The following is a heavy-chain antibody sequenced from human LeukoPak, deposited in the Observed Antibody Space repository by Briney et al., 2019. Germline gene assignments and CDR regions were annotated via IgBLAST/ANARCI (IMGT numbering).Heavy chain of an antibody. D-gene: IGHD2-2*01. CDR3: TTDSYCSSTSCSKGLLD. J-gene: IGHJ4*02. Sequence: GGSLRLSCAASGFTFSNAWMSWVRQAPGKGLEWVGRIKSKTDGGTTDYAAPVKGRFTISRDDSKNTLYLQMNSLKTEDTAVYYCTTDSYCSSTSCSKGLLDWGQGTLVTVSS. CDR2: IKSKTDGGTT. CDR1: GFTFSNAW. V-gene: IGHV3-15*01.